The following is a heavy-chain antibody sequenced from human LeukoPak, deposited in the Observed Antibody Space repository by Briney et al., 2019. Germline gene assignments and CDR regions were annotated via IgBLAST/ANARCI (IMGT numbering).Heavy chain of an antibody. CDR2: ISYDGSNK. D-gene: IGHD4-17*01. CDR3: SKTVHYYYYMDV. V-gene: IGHV3-30*04. CDR1: GFTFSSYA. Sequence: PGGSLRLSCAASGFTFSSYAMHWVRQAPGKGLEWVAVISYDGSNKYYADSVKGRFTISRDNSKNTLYLQMNSLRAEDTAVYYCSKTVHYYYYMDVWGKGTTVTVSS. J-gene: IGHJ6*03.